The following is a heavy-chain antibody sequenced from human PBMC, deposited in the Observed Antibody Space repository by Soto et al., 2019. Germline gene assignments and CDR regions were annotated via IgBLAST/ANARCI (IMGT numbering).Heavy chain of an antibody. D-gene: IGHD3-3*01. CDR1: GFTFSSYA. CDR3: AKAYSDFWSGYAA. Sequence: EVQLLESGGGLAQPGGSLRLSCAASGFTFSSYAMSWVRQAPGKGLEWVSAISGSGGSTYYADSVKGRFTISRDNSKSTLYLQMNSLRAEDTAVYYCAKAYSDFWSGYAAWGQGILVTVSS. CDR2: ISGSGGST. J-gene: IGHJ5*02. V-gene: IGHV3-23*01.